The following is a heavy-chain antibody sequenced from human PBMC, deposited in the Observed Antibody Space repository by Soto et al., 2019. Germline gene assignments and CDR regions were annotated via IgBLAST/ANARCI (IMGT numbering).Heavy chain of an antibody. D-gene: IGHD4-4*01. V-gene: IGHV1-69*04. CDR2: IIPILGIA. CDR1: GGTFSSYA. Sequence: ASVKVSCKASGGTFSSYAISWVRQAPGQGLEWMGRIIPILGIANYAQKFQGRVTITADKSTSTAYMELSSLRSEDTAVYYWARAIWGLQNEGDWFDPWGQGTLVTVSS. CDR3: ARAIWGLQNEGDWFDP. J-gene: IGHJ5*02.